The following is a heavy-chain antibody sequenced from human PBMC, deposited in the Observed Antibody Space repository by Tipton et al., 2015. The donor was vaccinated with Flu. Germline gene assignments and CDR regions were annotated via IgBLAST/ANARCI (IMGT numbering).Heavy chain of an antibody. CDR3: AKGRGAASSSGVFDS. V-gene: IGHV4-4*07. CDR1: GGSISTSY. D-gene: IGHD6-6*01. Sequence: TLSLTCTVSGGSISTSYWSWIRQPAGKGLEWIGRISTSGSTNYNASLESRVTLSRDTSKNHISLSLTSVTAADSAVYFCAKGRGAASSSGVFDSWGQGTLVTVSS. J-gene: IGHJ4*02. CDR2: ISTSGST.